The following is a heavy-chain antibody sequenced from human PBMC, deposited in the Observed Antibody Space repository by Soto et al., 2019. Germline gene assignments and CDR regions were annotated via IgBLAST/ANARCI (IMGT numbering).Heavy chain of an antibody. D-gene: IGHD6-13*01. J-gene: IGHJ5*02. CDR1: GYTLTELS. Sequence: ASVKVSCKVSGYTLTELSMHWVRQAPGKGLEWMGGFDPEDGETIYAQKFQGRVTVTEDTSTDTAYMELSSLRSEDTAVYYCATAGYSSSWYPLFWFDPWGQGTLVTVSS. CDR3: ATAGYSSSWYPLFWFDP. CDR2: FDPEDGET. V-gene: IGHV1-24*01.